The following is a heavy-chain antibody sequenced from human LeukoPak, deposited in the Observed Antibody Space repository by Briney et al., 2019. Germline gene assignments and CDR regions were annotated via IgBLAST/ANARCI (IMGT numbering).Heavy chain of an antibody. V-gene: IGHV1-2*02. CDR2: INPNSGVT. Sequence: GASVKVSCKASGYTFTGYSMHWVRQAPGQGLEWMGWINPNSGVTNYAQKFQGRVTMTRDTSISTAYMELSRLRSDDTAVYYCARDPVPVVPAAKNWFDPWGQGTLVTVSS. CDR3: ARDPVPVVPAAKNWFDP. J-gene: IGHJ5*02. D-gene: IGHD2-2*01. CDR1: GYTFTGYS.